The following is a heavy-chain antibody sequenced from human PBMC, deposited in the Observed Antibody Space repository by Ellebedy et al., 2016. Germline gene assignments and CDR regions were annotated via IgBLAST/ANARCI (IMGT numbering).Heavy chain of an antibody. J-gene: IGHJ5*02. CDR3: ARAPYCGGDCYPPAKVGWFDP. CDR2: ISAYNGNT. D-gene: IGHD2-21*02. Sequence: ASVKVSCXASGYTFTSYGISWVRQAPGQGLEWMGWISAYNGNTNYAQKLQGRVTMTTDTSTSTAYMELRSLRSDDTAVYYCARAPYCGGDCYPPAKVGWFDPWGQGTLVTVSS. V-gene: IGHV1-18*01. CDR1: GYTFTSYG.